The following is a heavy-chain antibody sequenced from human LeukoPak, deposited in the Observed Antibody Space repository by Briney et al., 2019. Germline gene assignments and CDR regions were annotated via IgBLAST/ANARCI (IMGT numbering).Heavy chain of an antibody. J-gene: IGHJ3*02. CDR3: ARYSSGWCENAFDI. D-gene: IGHD6-19*01. Sequence: PSETLSLTCAVYGGSFSGYYWSWIRQPPGKGLEWIGEINHSGSTNYNPSLKSRVTISVDTSKNQFSLKLSSVTAADTAVYYCARYSSGWCENAFDIWGQGTMVTVSS. CDR1: GGSFSGYY. CDR2: INHSGST. V-gene: IGHV4-34*01.